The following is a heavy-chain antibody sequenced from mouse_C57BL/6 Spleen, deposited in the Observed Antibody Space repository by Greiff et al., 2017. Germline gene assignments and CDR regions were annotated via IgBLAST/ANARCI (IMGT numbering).Heavy chain of an antibody. CDR2: IYPGDGDT. D-gene: IGHD1-1*01. Sequence: VKLMESGPELVKPGASVKISCKASGYAFSSSWMNWVKQRPGKGLEWIGRIYPGDGDTNYNGKFKGKATLTADKSSSTAYMQLSSLTSEDSAVYFCASYGYAMDYWGQGTSVTVSS. CDR1: GYAFSSSW. V-gene: IGHV1-82*01. J-gene: IGHJ4*01. CDR3: ASYGYAMDY.